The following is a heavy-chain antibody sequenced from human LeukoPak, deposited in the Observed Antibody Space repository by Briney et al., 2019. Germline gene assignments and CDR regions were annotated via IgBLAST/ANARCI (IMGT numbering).Heavy chain of an antibody. J-gene: IGHJ3*02. CDR3: ARGPSIAARYDAFDI. CDR2: ISSSGNTI. Sequence: SCKASGYTFTSYGINWVRQAPGKGLEWISYISSSGNTISYADSVKGRFTISRDNAKNSLYLQVISLRAEDTAVYYCARGPSIAARYDAFDIWGQGTMVTVSS. D-gene: IGHD6-6*01. V-gene: IGHV3-48*03. CDR1: GYTFTSYG.